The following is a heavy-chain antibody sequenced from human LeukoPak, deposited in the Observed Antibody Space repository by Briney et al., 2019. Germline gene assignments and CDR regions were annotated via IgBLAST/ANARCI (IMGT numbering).Heavy chain of an antibody. CDR3: AKGSSSGYYYSWFDP. V-gene: IGHV3-23*01. Sequence: GGSLRLSCAASGFTFSSYAMSWVRQAPGKGLEWVSAISGSGGSTYYADSVKGRFTISRDNSKNTLYLQMNSLRAEDTAVYYCAKGSSSGYYYSWFDPWGQGTLVTVSS. CDR1: GFTFSSYA. J-gene: IGHJ5*02. CDR2: ISGSGGST. D-gene: IGHD3-22*01.